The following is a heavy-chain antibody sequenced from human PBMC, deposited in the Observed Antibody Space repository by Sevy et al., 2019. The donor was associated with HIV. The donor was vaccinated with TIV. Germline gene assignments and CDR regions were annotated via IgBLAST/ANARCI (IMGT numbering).Heavy chain of an antibody. CDR1: GFTFSSYW. J-gene: IGHJ5*02. D-gene: IGHD1-26*01. CDR2: IKTDGSDT. Sequence: GGSLRLSCAASGFTFSSYWMHWVRQAPGKGLVWVSRIKTDGSDTSYADSGKGRFTIPRANTKNTLYLQMNSLRAEDTAVYSCARRPTDQSGSYWFDPWGQETLVTVSS. V-gene: IGHV3-74*01. CDR3: ARRPTDQSGSYWFDP.